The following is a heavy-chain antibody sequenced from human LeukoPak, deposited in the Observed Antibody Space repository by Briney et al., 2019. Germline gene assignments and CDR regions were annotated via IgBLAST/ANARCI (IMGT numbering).Heavy chain of an antibody. J-gene: IGHJ4*02. Sequence: PGGSLRPSCVASGFTFSSYSMNWVRQAPGQGLGWVSSISTIIIYIYYADSLTGRFTISRDNAKNSLYLQMNSLRVEDTAVYYCASVASIAVADYWGQGTLVTVSS. CDR3: ASVASIAVADY. CDR2: ISTIIIYI. V-gene: IGHV3-21*01. D-gene: IGHD6-19*01. CDR1: GFTFSSYS.